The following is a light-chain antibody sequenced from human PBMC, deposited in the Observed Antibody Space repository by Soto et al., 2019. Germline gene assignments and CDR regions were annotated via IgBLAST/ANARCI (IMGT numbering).Light chain of an antibody. V-gene: IGKV1-5*03. J-gene: IGKJ1*01. CDR2: RAS. CDR3: QQYNSFPT. CDR1: HSISSW. Sequence: DIQMTQSPSTLSASVGDRVTITCRASHSISSWLAWYQQKPGKAPNLLIYRASSLESGVPSRFSGSGSGTEFTLTISSLQPDDFVTYYCQQYNSFPTFGQGTKVEIK.